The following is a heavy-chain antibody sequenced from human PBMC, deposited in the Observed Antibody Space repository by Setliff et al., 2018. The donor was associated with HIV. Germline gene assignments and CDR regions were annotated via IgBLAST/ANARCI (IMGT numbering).Heavy chain of an antibody. V-gene: IGHV4-61*09. CDR1: GDSITNNN. CDR3: ARQPRWLQFPRYFDY. D-gene: IGHD5-12*01. CDR2: IHTTGST. J-gene: IGHJ4*02. Sequence: SETLSLTCTVSGDSITNNNFFWIRLPAGKGLEWIGQIHTTGSTNYNPSLKSRVTISMDTSKNQFSLKLSSVTAADTAVYYCARQPRWLQFPRYFDYWGQGTLVTVSS.